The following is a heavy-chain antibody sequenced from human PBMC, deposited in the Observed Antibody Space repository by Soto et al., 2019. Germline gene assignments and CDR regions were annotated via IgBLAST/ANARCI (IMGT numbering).Heavy chain of an antibody. CDR3: AKSLSTATSFDY. CDR1: AFTFSSYA. Sequence: GGSLRLSCAASAFTFSSYAMNWVRQAPGKGPEWVSHISVSGDTYYADSVKGRFTISRDNSKNTLFLQMNSLRAEDTAVYYCAKSLSTATSFDYWGQGTPVTVSS. J-gene: IGHJ4*02. CDR2: ISVSGDT. V-gene: IGHV3-23*01.